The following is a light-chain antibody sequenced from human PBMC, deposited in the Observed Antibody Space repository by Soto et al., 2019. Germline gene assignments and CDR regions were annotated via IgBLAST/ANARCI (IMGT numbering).Light chain of an antibody. CDR1: SYDIGAYNY. CDR3: TSFATNRFYV. J-gene: IGLJ1*01. CDR2: GVR. V-gene: IGLV2-14*01. Sequence: QSALTQPTSVSGSPGQSITISCTGNSYDIGAYNYVSWYQQHPGKAPRLLIQGVRNRPPGISSRFSASTSGLTSSLTISRFRAEAEADYYCTSFATNRFYVFGPGTKVPLL.